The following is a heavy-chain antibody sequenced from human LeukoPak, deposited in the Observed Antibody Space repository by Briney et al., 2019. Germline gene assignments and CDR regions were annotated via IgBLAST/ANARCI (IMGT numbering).Heavy chain of an antibody. Sequence: GGSLRLSCAASGIAVSNNYMNWVRQAPGKGLEWVSLIYVGGSTYYAESVKGRFTISRDNSKNTLYLQMNSLRVEDTAVYYCASAWHLGIVVVMLDSWGQGTLVTVSS. CDR2: IYVGGST. J-gene: IGHJ4*02. V-gene: IGHV3-66*01. D-gene: IGHD3-22*01. CDR1: GIAVSNNY. CDR3: ASAWHLGIVVVMLDS.